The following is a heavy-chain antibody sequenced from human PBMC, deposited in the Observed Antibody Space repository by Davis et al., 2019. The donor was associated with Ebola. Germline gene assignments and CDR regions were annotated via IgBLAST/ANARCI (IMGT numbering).Heavy chain of an antibody. D-gene: IGHD6-13*01. J-gene: IGHJ4*02. CDR3: ARTRGEQYLASFDF. CDR1: GGTFYSYG. Sequence: ASVKVSCKASGGTFYSYGISWVRQAPGQGLEWVGWIKVYNGNTNYAQKLQGRVTVATDTSTSTAYMEVRGLRSDDTAVYYCARTRGEQYLASFDFWGQGTLVTVSA. CDR2: IKVYNGNT. V-gene: IGHV1-18*01.